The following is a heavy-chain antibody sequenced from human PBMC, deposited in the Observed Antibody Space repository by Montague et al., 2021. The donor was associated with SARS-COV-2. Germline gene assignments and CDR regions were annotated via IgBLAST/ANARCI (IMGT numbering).Heavy chain of an antibody. V-gene: IGHV6-1*01. CDR2: TYYRSKWYS. Sequence: CAISGDSVSSNRVALSWIRQSPSRGLEWLGRTYYRSKWYSDYAPSVRGRLTVNPDASKNEFSLELNYVTPEDTAVYYCVRYSGWFYFDFWGQGTLVTVSS. CDR3: VRYSGWFYFDF. J-gene: IGHJ4*02. D-gene: IGHD6-19*01. CDR1: GDSVSSNRVA.